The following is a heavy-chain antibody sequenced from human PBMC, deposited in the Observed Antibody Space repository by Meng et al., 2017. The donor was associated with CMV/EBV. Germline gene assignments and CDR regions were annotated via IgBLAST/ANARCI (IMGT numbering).Heavy chain of an antibody. Sequence: GFDFNYGGMSWVRQATGKGLEWVGRIKRKASGGRKDYATPVKGRFIISRDDSKDTQYLQMNSLKIEDTAVYYCTYTRDSHDTIGAWGQGTLVTVSS. CDR1: GFDFNYGG. D-gene: IGHD3-22*01. CDR3: TYTRDSHDTIGA. V-gene: IGHV3-15*01. J-gene: IGHJ4*02. CDR2: IKRKASGGRK.